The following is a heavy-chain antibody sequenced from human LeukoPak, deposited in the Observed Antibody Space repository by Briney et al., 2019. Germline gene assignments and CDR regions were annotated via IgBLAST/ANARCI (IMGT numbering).Heavy chain of an antibody. V-gene: IGHV1-69*05. CDR1: GGTFSSYA. CDR3: AREVGYCTNGVCYIDY. Sequence: SVKVSCKASGGTFSSYAISWVRQAPGQGLEWMGRIIPIFGTANYAQKFQGRVTITTDGSTSTAYMELSSLRSEDTAVYYCAREVGYCTNGVCYIDYWGQGTLVTVSS. CDR2: IIPIFGTA. D-gene: IGHD2-8*01. J-gene: IGHJ4*02.